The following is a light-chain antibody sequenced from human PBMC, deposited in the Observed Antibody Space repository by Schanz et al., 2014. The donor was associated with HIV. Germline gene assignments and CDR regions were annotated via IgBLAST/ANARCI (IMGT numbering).Light chain of an antibody. V-gene: IGLV2-14*03. CDR2: DVS. CDR1: SIDVGGYDY. J-gene: IGLJ1*01. CDR3: GSYTFASTPYV. Sequence: QSALTQPASVSGSPGQSISISCTGTSIDVGGYDYVSWYQQHPDKAPRLIIYDVSNRPSGVSSRFSGSKSGNTASLTISGLQAEDEADYYCGSYTFASTPYVFGSGTKLTVL.